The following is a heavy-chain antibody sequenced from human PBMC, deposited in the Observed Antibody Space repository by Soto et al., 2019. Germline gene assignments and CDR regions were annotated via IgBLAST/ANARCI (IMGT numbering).Heavy chain of an antibody. CDR1: GYIFTDYY. CDR2: INPNSGGT. D-gene: IGHD2-2*01. V-gene: IGHV1-2*02. J-gene: IGHJ5*02. Sequence: AASVKVSCKASGYIFTDYYMNWVRQAPGQGLEWMGWINPNSGGTNYAQKFQGRVTMTTDTSISTAYMELSRLTSDDTAVYYCARPYCGSNSCHNWFDPWGQGTLVTVSS. CDR3: ARPYCGSNSCHNWFDP.